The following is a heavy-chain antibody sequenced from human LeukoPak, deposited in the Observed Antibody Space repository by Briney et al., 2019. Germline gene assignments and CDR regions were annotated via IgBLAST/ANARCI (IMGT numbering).Heavy chain of an antibody. CDR3: ARIFILSGFSSYFDH. D-gene: IGHD3-9*01. CDR1: GNSISSGHY. J-gene: IGHJ4*02. V-gene: IGHV4-38-2*02. Sequence: SETLSLTCIVSGNSISSGHYWGWIRQTPGKGLEWIGSIYLSVTTYYNPSLKSRVTISVDTSENQFYLKLSSVTAADTAVYFCARIFILSGFSSYFDHWGQGTLVTVSS. CDR2: IYLSVTT.